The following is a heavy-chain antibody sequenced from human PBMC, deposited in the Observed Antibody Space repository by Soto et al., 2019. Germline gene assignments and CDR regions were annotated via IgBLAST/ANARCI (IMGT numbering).Heavy chain of an antibody. CDR2: IYYSGST. CDR3: ATTEYYDILTGYYPYYYYGMDV. J-gene: IGHJ6*02. CDR1: GGSISSSSYY. V-gene: IGHV4-39*01. Sequence: SDTLSLTCTVSGGSISSSSYYWGWIRQPPGKGLEWIGSIYYSGSTYYNPSLKSRVTISVDTSKNQFSLKLSSVTAADTAVYYCATTEYYDILTGYYPYYYYGMDVWGQGTTVTVSS. D-gene: IGHD3-9*01.